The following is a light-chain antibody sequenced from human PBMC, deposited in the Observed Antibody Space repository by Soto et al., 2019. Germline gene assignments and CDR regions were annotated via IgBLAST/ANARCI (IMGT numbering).Light chain of an antibody. CDR2: DVS. CDR3: SSYRSSTVV. Sequence: QSVLTQPASVSGSPGQSITISCTGTSSDVGNYNYVSWYQQHPGKAPKLMIYDVSNRPSGVSNRFSGSKSGNTASLTISGLQAEDEADYYCSSYRSSTVVFGGGTKVTVL. CDR1: SSDVGNYNY. V-gene: IGLV2-14*01. J-gene: IGLJ2*01.